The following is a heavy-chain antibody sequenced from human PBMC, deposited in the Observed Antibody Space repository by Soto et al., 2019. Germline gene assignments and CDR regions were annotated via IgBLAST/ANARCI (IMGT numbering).Heavy chain of an antibody. D-gene: IGHD6-13*01. V-gene: IGHV1-3*01. CDR1: GYTFTSYA. CDR3: ARDAAANPRYCYYGMDV. J-gene: IGHJ6*02. CDR2: INAGNGNT. Sequence: ASVKVSCKASGYTFTSYAMHWVRQAPGQRLEWMGWINAGNGNTKYSQKFQGRVTITRDTSASTAYMELSSLRSEDTAVYYCARDAAANPRYCYYGMDVWGQGTTVTVSS.